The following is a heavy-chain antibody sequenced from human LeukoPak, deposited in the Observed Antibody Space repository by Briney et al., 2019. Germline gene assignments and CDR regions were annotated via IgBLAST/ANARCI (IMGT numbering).Heavy chain of an antibody. D-gene: IGHD1-26*01. V-gene: IGHV4-4*07. CDR2: IYTSGST. J-gene: IGHJ3*02. Sequence: PSETLSLTCTVSGGSISSYYWSWIRQPAGKGLEWIGRIYTSGSTNYNPSLKSRVTMSVDTSKNQFSLKLSSVTPADTAVYYCARDSQWELLGNDAFDIWGQGTMVTVSS. CDR3: ARDSQWELLGNDAFDI. CDR1: GGSISSYY.